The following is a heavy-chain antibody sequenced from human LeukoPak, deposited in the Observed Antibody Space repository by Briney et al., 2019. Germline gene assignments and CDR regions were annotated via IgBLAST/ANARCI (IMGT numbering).Heavy chain of an antibody. CDR1: GFTFSSYA. V-gene: IGHV3-23*01. J-gene: IGHJ6*02. CDR2: ISGSGGST. CDR3: AKDTRYYDILTGYFPYYYGMDV. D-gene: IGHD3-9*01. Sequence: GGSLRLSCAASGFTFSSYAMSWVRQAPGKGLEWVSAISGSGGSTYYADSVKGRFTISRDNSKNTLYLQMNSLRAEDTAVYYCAKDTRYYDILTGYFPYYYGMDVWGQGTTVTVSS.